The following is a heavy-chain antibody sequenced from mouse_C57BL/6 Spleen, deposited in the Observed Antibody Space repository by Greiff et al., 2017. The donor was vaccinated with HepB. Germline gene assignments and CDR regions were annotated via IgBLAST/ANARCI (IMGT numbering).Heavy chain of an antibody. D-gene: IGHD4-1*01. CDR2: IDPETGGT. Sequence: QVQLQQSGAELVRPGASVTLSCKASGYTFTDYEMHWVKQTPVHGLEWIGAIDPETGGTAYNQKFKGKAILTADKSSSTAYMQLKSLTSEDSAVYYCARLGSSWFAYWGQGTLVTVSA. CDR3: ARLGSSWFAY. V-gene: IGHV1-15*01. CDR1: GYTFTDYE. J-gene: IGHJ3*01.